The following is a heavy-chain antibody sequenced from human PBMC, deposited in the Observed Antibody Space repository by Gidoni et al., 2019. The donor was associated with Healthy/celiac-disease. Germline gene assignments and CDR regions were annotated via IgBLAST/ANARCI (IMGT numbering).Heavy chain of an antibody. CDR2: INHSGST. Sequence: QVQLQQWGAGLFKPSEPLSLTCAVYGGSFSGYYWSWIRQPPGKGLEWIGEINHSGSTNYNPSLKSRVTISVDTSKNQFALKLSSGTAADTAVYDCARGGYQGYSYGYSIVGDFDYWGQGTLVNVSA. J-gene: IGHJ4*02. CDR1: GGSFSGYY. V-gene: IGHV4-34*01. D-gene: IGHD5-18*01. CDR3: ARGGYQGYSYGYSIVGDFDY.